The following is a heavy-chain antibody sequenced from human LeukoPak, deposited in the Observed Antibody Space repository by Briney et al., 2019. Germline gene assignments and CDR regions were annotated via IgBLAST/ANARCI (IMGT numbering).Heavy chain of an antibody. CDR1: GGSISSGDYY. D-gene: IGHD5-24*01. V-gene: IGHV4-30-4*01. J-gene: IGHJ4*02. CDR3: AREIDRDGYNYPDY. CDR2: IYCSGST. Sequence: SQTLSLTCTVSGGSISSGDYYWSWIRQPPGKGLEWIGYIYCSGSTYCNPSLKSRVTISVDTSKNQFSLKLSSVTAADTAVYYCAREIDRDGYNYPDYWGQGTLVTVSS.